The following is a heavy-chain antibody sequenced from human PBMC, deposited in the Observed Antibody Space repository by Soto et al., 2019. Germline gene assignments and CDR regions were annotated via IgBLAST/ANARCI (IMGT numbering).Heavy chain of an antibody. J-gene: IGHJ5*02. Sequence: GASVKVSCKASGYSFVDYYLHLVRQAPGQGLEWMAWINPKSGGTKYAQKFQGRVTMTRDTSISTAYMELRRLRFDDTAVYYCAAIKITFGGTLIGPSVDLWGQGTLVTVSS. D-gene: IGHD3-16*01. V-gene: IGHV1-2*02. CDR1: GYSFVDYY. CDR2: INPKSGGT. CDR3: AAIKITFGGTLIGPSVDL.